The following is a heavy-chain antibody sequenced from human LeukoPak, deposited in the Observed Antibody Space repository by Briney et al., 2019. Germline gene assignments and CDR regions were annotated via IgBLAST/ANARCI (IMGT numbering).Heavy chain of an antibody. V-gene: IGHV1-18*01. J-gene: IGHJ5*02. Sequence: ASVKVSCKASGYTFTSYGISWVRQAPGQGLEWMGWISAYNGNTNYAQKLQGRVTMTTDTSTSTAYMELRSLRSDDTAVYYCARVESYSSSWYVQRRWFDPWGQGTLVTVSP. CDR2: ISAYNGNT. CDR1: GYTFTSYG. D-gene: IGHD6-13*01. CDR3: ARVESYSSSWYVQRRWFDP.